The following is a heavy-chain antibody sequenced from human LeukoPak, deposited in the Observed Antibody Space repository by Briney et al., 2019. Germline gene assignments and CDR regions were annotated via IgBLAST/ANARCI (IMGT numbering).Heavy chain of an antibody. V-gene: IGHV3-66*01. Sequence: GGSLRLSCAASGFTFSSYAMHWVRQAPGKGLEWVSVIYSGGSTYYADSVKGRFTISRDNSKNTLYLQMNSLRAEDTAVYYCARDGYRRGFDYWGQGTLVTVSS. CDR1: GFTFSSYA. CDR2: IYSGGST. CDR3: ARDGYRRGFDY. D-gene: IGHD5-12*01. J-gene: IGHJ4*02.